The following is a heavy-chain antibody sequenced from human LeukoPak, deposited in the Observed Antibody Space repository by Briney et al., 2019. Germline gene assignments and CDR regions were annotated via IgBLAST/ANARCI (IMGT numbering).Heavy chain of an antibody. J-gene: IGHJ4*02. CDR3: ARDKFGGTDY. Sequence: GGSLRLSCAASGFTFSTSWMSWVRQAPGKGLERVANIKQDGSEKYYVYSVRGRFTISRDNAKNSLYLQMNSLRAEDTAVYYCARDKFGGTDYWGQGTLVTVSS. V-gene: IGHV3-7*01. CDR2: IKQDGSEK. CDR1: GFTFSTSW. D-gene: IGHD1-26*01.